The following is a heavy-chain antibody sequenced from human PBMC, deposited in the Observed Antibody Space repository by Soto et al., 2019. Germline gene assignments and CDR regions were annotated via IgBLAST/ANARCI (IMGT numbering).Heavy chain of an antibody. V-gene: IGHV4-34*01. CDR3: AICPYLSTRLFCYVDV. CDR2: INHSGST. J-gene: IGHJ6*03. Sequence: SETLSLTCAVYVGSFSDSHWTWIRQPPGQGLEWIGGINHSGSTNYNPSVKSRVTISVDTSKNQFSLRLTSVTAADTAVYYCAICPYLSTRLFCYVDVWGKGTTVTGSS. CDR1: VGSFSDSH.